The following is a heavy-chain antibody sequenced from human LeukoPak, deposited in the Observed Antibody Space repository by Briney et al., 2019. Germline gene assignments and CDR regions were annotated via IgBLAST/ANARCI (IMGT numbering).Heavy chain of an antibody. CDR2: VSYAGSNK. Sequence: GGSLRLSCAASGFTFSNYGMHWVRQAPGKGLEWVALVSYAGSNKYYVDSVKGRFTISRDNSKNTLYLQMNSLRAEYTAVYYCAKDRATMTTRIFDFWGQGTLVTVSS. D-gene: IGHD4-17*01. CDR3: AKDRATMTTRIFDF. CDR1: GFTFSNYG. V-gene: IGHV3-30*18. J-gene: IGHJ4*02.